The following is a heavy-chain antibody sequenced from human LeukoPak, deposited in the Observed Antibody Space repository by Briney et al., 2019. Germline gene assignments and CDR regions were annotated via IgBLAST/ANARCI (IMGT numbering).Heavy chain of an antibody. CDR1: GFTFSSYA. Sequence: GGSLRLSRAASGFTFSSYAMHWVRQAPGKGLEWVAVISYDGSNKYYADSVKGRFTISRDNSKNTLYLQVNSLRADDTAVYYCARGGRSDNSGYYVPYWGQGTLVTVSS. D-gene: IGHD3-22*01. CDR2: ISYDGSNK. V-gene: IGHV3-30-3*01. J-gene: IGHJ4*02. CDR3: ARGGRSDNSGYYVPY.